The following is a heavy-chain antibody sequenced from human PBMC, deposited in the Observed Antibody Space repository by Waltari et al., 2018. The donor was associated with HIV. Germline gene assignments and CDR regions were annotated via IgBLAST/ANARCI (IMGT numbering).Heavy chain of an antibody. Sequence: EVQLVESGGGLVQPGRSLRLSCAASGFTFEDYAMHWVRQAPGKGLEWVSGISWNSGRIGYADSAKGRFTISRDNAKNSLYLQMNSLRAEDTALYYCAKTYSSGYFDYWGQGTLVTVSS. J-gene: IGHJ4*02. CDR2: ISWNSGRI. V-gene: IGHV3-9*01. CDR1: GFTFEDYA. D-gene: IGHD3-22*01. CDR3: AKTYSSGYFDY.